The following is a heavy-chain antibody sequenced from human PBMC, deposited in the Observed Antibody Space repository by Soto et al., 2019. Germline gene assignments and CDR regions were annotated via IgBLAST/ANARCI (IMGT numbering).Heavy chain of an antibody. CDR2: IHHSGGT. V-gene: IGHV4-38-2*02. CDR3: ARDHSTHKYGSGSPAFDP. D-gene: IGHD3-10*01. J-gene: IGHJ5*02. CDR1: GYFISSGFY. Sequence: PSETLSLTCAVSGYFISSGFYWGWIRQPPGKGLEWIGSIHHSGGTYYSPSLKSRVTISVDTSKNQFSLKLSSVTAADTAVYYCARDHSTHKYGSGSPAFDPWGQGTLVTVSS.